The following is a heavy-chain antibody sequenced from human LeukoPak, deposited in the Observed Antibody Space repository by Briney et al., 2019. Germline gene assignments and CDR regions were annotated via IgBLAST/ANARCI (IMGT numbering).Heavy chain of an antibody. Sequence: GGSLRLACAASGFTFSSYSMNWVRQAPGKGLEWVSSISSSSSYIYYADSVKGRFTISRDNAKNSLYLQMNSLRAEDTAVYYCARVPLATRITMVRGVISWFDPWGQGTLVTVSS. CDR3: ARVPLATRITMVRGVISWFDP. CDR2: ISSSSSYI. V-gene: IGHV3-21*01. J-gene: IGHJ5*02. CDR1: GFTFSSYS. D-gene: IGHD3-10*01.